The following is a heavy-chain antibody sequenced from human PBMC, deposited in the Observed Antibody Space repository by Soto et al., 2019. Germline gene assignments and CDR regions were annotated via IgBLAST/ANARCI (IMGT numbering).Heavy chain of an antibody. CDR2: ISGSGGST. J-gene: IGHJ4*02. V-gene: IGHV3-23*01. D-gene: IGHD3-3*01. CDR3: AKTLQGTHLLYSSDLNFHY. Sequence: GGSLRLSCAASGFTFSSYAMSWVRQAPGKGLEWVSAISGSGGSTYYADSVKGRFTISRDNSKNTLYLQMNSLRAEDTAVYYCAKTLQGTHLLYSSDLNFHYWGQGTLVTVSS. CDR1: GFTFSSYA.